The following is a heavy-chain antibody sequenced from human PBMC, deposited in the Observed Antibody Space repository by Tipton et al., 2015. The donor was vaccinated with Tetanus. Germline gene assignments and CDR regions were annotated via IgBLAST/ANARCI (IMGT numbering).Heavy chain of an antibody. CDR2: ISAYNGNT. CDR3: ARDPRNGIAAAAWFDP. D-gene: IGHD6-13*01. CDR1: GYTFTSYG. J-gene: IGHJ5*02. Sequence: QSGAEVKKPGASVKVSCEASGYTFTSYGISWVRQAPGQGLEWMGWISAYNGNTNYAQKLQGRVTMTTDTSTSTAYMELRSLRSDDTAVYYCARDPRNGIAAAAWFDPWGQGTLVTVSS. V-gene: IGHV1-18*01.